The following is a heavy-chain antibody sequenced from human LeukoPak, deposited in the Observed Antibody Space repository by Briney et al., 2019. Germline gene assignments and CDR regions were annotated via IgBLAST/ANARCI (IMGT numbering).Heavy chain of an antibody. D-gene: IGHD3-22*01. CDR3: ARDAGKTPYYYDSSGSYYYYYMDV. J-gene: IGHJ6*03. Sequence: ASVKVSCKASGYTFTSYGISWVRQAPGQGLEWMGWISVYNGNSNHAQKLQGRVTMTTDTSTSTGYMELRSLRPDDTAVYYCARDAGKTPYYYDSSGSYYYYYMDVWGKGTTVTVSS. CDR1: GYTFTSYG. CDR2: ISVYNGNS. V-gene: IGHV1-18*01.